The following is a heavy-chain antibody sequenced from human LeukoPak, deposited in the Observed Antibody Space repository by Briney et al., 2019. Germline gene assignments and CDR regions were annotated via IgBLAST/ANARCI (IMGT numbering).Heavy chain of an antibody. V-gene: IGHV3-7*01. D-gene: IGHD6-13*01. J-gene: IGHJ4*02. Sequence: GGSLRLSCAASGFTFSRHWMTWVRQTPGKGLEWVGNIKQDGSEKYYVDSVKGRFTISRDNAKNSLYLQMDSLRAEDTAVYYCARDGQPVALDYWGQGTLVTVSS. CDR1: GFTFSRHW. CDR3: ARDGQPVALDY. CDR2: IKQDGSEK.